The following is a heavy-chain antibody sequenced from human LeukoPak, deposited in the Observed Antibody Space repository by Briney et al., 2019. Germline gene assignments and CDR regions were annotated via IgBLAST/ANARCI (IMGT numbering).Heavy chain of an antibody. CDR2: IYYSGST. CDR3: ARDSTRGGDSFDY. CDR1: GGSISSYY. Sequence: PSETLSLTCTVSGGSISSYYWSWIRQPPGKGLEWIGYIYYSGSTNYNPSLKSRVTISVDTSKNQFSLKLSSVTAADTAVYYCARDSTRGGDSFDYWGQGTLVPVS. D-gene: IGHD2-21*01. J-gene: IGHJ4*02. V-gene: IGHV4-59*01.